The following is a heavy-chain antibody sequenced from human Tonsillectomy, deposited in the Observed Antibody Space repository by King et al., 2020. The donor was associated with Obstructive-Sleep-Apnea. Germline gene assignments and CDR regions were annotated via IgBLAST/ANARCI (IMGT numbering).Heavy chain of an antibody. J-gene: IGHJ4*02. Sequence: QLQESGPGLEKPSETLSLTCTVSGGSISSYYWSWIRRPPGKGLEWIGYMYYRGNTYFNPSLKSRVAIAVDTSQTQFSLKRSSVPAADTAVYYCARGDGDYEEVEYFDYWGQGTLVTVSS. CDR3: ARGDGDYEEVEYFDY. CDR2: MYYRGNT. V-gene: IGHV4-59*01. D-gene: IGHD4-17*01. CDR1: GGSISSYY.